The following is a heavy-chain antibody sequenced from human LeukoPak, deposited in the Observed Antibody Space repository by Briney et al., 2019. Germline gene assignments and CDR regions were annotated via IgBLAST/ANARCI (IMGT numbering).Heavy chain of an antibody. CDR3: ARALYCSSTSCYLFGNWFDP. CDR2: ISAYNGNT. V-gene: IGHV1-18*01. D-gene: IGHD2-2*01. Sequence: ASVTVSCKASGYTFTSYGISWVRQAPGQGLEWMGWISAYNGNTNYAQKLQGRVTMTTDTSTSTAYMELRSLRSDDTAVYYCARALYCSSTSCYLFGNWFDPWGQGTLVTVSS. CDR1: GYTFTSYG. J-gene: IGHJ5*02.